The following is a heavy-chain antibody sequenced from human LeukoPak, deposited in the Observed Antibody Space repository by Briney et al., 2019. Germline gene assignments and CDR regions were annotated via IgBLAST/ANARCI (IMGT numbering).Heavy chain of an antibody. CDR1: GFTFSSYG. CDR2: ISYDGSNK. Sequence: PGRSLRLSCAASGFTFSSYGMHWVRQAPGKGLEWVAVISYDGSNKYYADSVKGRFTISRDNSKNTLYLQVNSLRAEDTAVYYCAKDLIWFGEFPLDYWGQGTLVTVSS. D-gene: IGHD3-10*01. J-gene: IGHJ4*02. V-gene: IGHV3-30*18. CDR3: AKDLIWFGEFPLDY.